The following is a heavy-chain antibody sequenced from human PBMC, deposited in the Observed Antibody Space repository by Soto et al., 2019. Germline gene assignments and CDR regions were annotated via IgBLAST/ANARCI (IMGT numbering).Heavy chain of an antibody. V-gene: IGHV3-74*01. CDR3: SRDLYHRDLLAY. Sequence: GGSLRLSCAASGFTFSSYWMHWVRQAPGKGLVWVSRINSDGSSTSYADSVKGRFTISRDNAKNTLYLQMNSLRAEDTAVYYFSRDLYHRDLLAYCGQGTLVTVSA. CDR1: GFTFSSYW. D-gene: IGHD2-2*01. J-gene: IGHJ4*02. CDR2: INSDGSST.